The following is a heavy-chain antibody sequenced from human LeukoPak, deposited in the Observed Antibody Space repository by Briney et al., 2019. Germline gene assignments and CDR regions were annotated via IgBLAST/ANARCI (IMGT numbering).Heavy chain of an antibody. CDR3: AKGRTWIQLWFAY. D-gene: IGHD5-18*01. J-gene: IGHJ4*02. V-gene: IGHV3-23*01. CDR1: GFTFSSYA. Sequence: PGGSLRLSCAASGFTFSSYAMSWVRQAPGKGLEWVSAISGSGGSTYYADSVKGRSTISRDNSKNTLYLQMNSLRAEDTAVYYCAKGRTWIQLWFAYWGQGTLVTVSS. CDR2: ISGSGGST.